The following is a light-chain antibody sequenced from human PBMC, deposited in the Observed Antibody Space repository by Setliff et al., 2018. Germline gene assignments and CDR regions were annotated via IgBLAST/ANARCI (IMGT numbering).Light chain of an antibody. Sequence: QSALAQPASVSGSPGQSITISCTGTSSDVGDYKYVSWYQQLPGKAPKLIIFEVSNRPSGIPNRFSGSKSGNTASLSISGLQAEDEAAYYRGSYTTRSTFVFGTGTKVTVL. CDR3: GSYTTRSTFV. V-gene: IGLV2-14*01. J-gene: IGLJ1*01. CDR2: EVS. CDR1: SSDVGDYKY.